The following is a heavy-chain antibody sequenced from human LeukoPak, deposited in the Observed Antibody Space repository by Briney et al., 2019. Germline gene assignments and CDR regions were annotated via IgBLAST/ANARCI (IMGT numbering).Heavy chain of an antibody. CDR2: IISHGGNT. CDR3: ARVRMGATVSNYYYYYMDV. Sequence: GGSLRLSCAASGFSFSSYTMHWVRQAPGKGLEYVSAIISHGGNTHYTNSVKGRFTIYRDNSQNTLYLQMGSLSPDDMAVYHCARVRMGATVSNYYYYYMDVWGKGTTVTVSS. J-gene: IGHJ6*03. CDR1: GFSFSSYT. D-gene: IGHD1-26*01. V-gene: IGHV3-64*01.